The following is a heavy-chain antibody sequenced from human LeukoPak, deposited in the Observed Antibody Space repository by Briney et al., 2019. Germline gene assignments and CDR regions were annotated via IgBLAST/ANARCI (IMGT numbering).Heavy chain of an antibody. Sequence: ASVKVSCKASGYTFSSYGISWVRQAPGQGLEWMGWISAYNGNTNYAQKLQGRVTMTTDTSTSTAYMELRSLRSDDTAVYYCARVVWEQLVADYWGQGTLVTVSS. CDR3: ARVVWEQLVADY. CDR1: GYTFSSYG. D-gene: IGHD6-6*01. CDR2: ISAYNGNT. V-gene: IGHV1-18*01. J-gene: IGHJ4*02.